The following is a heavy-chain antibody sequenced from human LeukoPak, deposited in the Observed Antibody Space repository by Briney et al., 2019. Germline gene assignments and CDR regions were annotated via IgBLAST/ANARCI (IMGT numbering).Heavy chain of an antibody. CDR1: GRSISSGAYY. J-gene: IGHJ4*02. Sequence: PSPSLPLTCIVSGRSISSGAYYWSWIRQHPGKDLEWIGYIYYSGSTYYNPSLKSRVTISVDTSKNQFSLKLSSVTAADTAVYYCARVTAMVLNYFDYWGQGTLVTVSS. CDR2: IYYSGST. CDR3: ARVTAMVLNYFDY. D-gene: IGHD5-18*01. V-gene: IGHV4-31*02.